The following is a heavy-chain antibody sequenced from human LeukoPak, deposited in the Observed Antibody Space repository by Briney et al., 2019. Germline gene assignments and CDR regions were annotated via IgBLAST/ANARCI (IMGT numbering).Heavy chain of an antibody. Sequence: GGSLRLTCAASGFTFSICWMHWLRQAPGKGLVWVSHINSDGSSTNYGDSVKGRFTISRHNAKNTVYRQMKSLRGEDSGVYDWASRRTVLYLVQGTLVTVSS. J-gene: IGHJ4*02. D-gene: IGHD2-8*02. CDR1: GFTFSICW. CDR2: INSDGSST. CDR3: ASRRTVLY. V-gene: IGHV3-74*01.